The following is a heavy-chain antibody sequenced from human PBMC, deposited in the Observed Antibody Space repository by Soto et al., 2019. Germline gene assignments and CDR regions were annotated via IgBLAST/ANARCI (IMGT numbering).Heavy chain of an antibody. J-gene: IGHJ5*02. D-gene: IGHD2-21*01. CDR3: ARLRIATNNYKWFDP. Sequence: LSLTCSVSVAALNSGNYYWSWSRQFPGKGLEWIGHIYVTGAVDYNPSLRDRITISQDTSERQFSLNLRLVTAADTAVYYCARLRIATNNYKWFDPWGQGTLVTVSS. CDR2: IYVTGAV. CDR1: VAALNSGNYY. V-gene: IGHV4-31*03.